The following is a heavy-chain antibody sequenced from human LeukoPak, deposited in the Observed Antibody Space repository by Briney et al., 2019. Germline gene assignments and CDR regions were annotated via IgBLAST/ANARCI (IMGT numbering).Heavy chain of an antibody. J-gene: IGHJ4*02. CDR3: ARDQLYCTGGYCYHDY. D-gene: IGHD2-15*01. Sequence: PGGSLRLSCAASGFTFSTYWMHWVRQAPGKGPVWVSRIKGDGSDPTYADSVKGRFTISRDNAKNTLYLQMNNLRAEDTAVYYCARDQLYCTGGYCYHDYWGQGTLVTVSS. CDR2: IKGDGSDP. CDR1: GFTFSTYW. V-gene: IGHV3-74*01.